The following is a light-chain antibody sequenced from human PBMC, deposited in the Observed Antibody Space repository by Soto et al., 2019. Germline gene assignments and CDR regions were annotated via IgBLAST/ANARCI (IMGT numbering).Light chain of an antibody. J-gene: IGKJ2*01. CDR3: LQHWSAPYT. CDR2: GAS. V-gene: IGKV3-20*01. Sequence: DIVLTQSPGTLSLSPGERATLSCPASETIGLTSLAWYQQQPGHATRLVIYGASKTADGIPARFSGSTSGTVFNLSISRLEPEDDAVYHCLQHWSAPYTFGQGTRLEIK. CDR1: ETIGLTS.